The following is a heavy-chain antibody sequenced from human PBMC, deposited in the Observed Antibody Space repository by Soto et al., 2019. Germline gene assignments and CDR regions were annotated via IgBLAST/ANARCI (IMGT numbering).Heavy chain of an antibody. D-gene: IGHD6-19*01. CDR3: ARGMYKSGWNLDL. V-gene: IGHV4-61*01. CDR1: GGSVSSATYF. J-gene: IGHJ5*02. CDR2: ILHSGSS. Sequence: SETLSLTCPVSGGSVSSATYFWSWVRQPTGGGLEWIAYILHSGSSMYNPSLKSRVTISLSTSKTQFSLRLTSVTAADTAVYYCARGMYKSGWNLDLWGQGIVVTVSS.